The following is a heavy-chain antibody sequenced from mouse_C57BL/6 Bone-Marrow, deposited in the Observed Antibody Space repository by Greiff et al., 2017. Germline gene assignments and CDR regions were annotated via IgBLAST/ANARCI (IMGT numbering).Heavy chain of an antibody. J-gene: IGHJ4*01. D-gene: IGHD2-5*01. V-gene: IGHV5-12*01. Sequence: EVKLMESGGGLVQPGGSLKLSCAASGFTFSDYYMYWVRQTPEKRLEWVADISNGGGSTYYPDTVKGRFTISRDNAKNTLYLQMSRLKSEDTAMYYCAREDYSNPSAMDYWGQGTSVTVSS. CDR2: ISNGGGST. CDR1: GFTFSDYY. CDR3: AREDYSNPSAMDY.